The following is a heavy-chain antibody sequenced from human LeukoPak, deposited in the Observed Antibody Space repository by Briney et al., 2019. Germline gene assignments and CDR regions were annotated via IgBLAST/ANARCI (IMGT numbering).Heavy chain of an antibody. J-gene: IGHJ4*02. CDR2: TSDRGDYT. D-gene: IGHD1-7*01. CDR3: ARKAQYNGHYPLDY. V-gene: IGHV3-23*01. Sequence: GGSLRLSCAASGFTFTSYSMSWVRQAPGKGLEWVSGTSDRGDYTYYADSVKGRFTISRDSSKDTLFLQMNSLRAEDTALYFCARKAQYNGHYPLDYWGQGTLVTVSS. CDR1: GFTFTSYS.